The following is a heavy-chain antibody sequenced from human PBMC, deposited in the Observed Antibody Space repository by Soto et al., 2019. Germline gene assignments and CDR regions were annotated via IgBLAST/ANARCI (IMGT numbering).Heavy chain of an antibody. Sequence: EVQLVESGGGLVQPGRSLRLSCAASGFTFDDYAMHWVRQAPGKGLEWVSGISWNSGSIGYADSVKGRFTISRDNAKNSLYLQMNSLRAEDTALYYCAKRNSAVAGTTLDYWGQGTLVTVSS. CDR1: GFTFDDYA. D-gene: IGHD6-19*01. CDR2: ISWNSGSI. J-gene: IGHJ4*02. CDR3: AKRNSAVAGTTLDY. V-gene: IGHV3-9*01.